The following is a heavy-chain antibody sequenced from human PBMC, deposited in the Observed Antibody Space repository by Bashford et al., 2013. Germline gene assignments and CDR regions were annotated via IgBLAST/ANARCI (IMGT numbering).Heavy chain of an antibody. J-gene: IGHJ6*02. CDR2: ISWNSGSI. CDR1: GFTFDDYA. Sequence: SLRLSCAASGFTFDDYAMHWVRQAPGKGLEWVSGISWNSGSIGYADSVKGRFTISRDNAKNSLYLQMNSLRAEDTALYYCAKDMGYSYGTSMDVWGQGTTVTVSS. CDR3: AKDMGYSYGTSMDV. V-gene: IGHV3-9*01. D-gene: IGHD5-18*01.